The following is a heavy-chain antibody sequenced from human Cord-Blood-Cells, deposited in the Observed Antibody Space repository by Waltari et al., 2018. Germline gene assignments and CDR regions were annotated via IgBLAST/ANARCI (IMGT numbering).Heavy chain of an antibody. Sequence: QVQLQESGPGLVKPSETLSLTCTVSGGSISSYYWSWIRQPAGKGLEWIGRIYTSGSTNYTPSLQSRVTTPVDTSKNQFSLQRSSVTAADTAVYYCARQAGHYYYYGMDVWGQGTTVTVSS. CDR3: ARQAGHYYYYGMDV. J-gene: IGHJ6*02. CDR2: IYTSGST. CDR1: GGSISSYY. V-gene: IGHV4-4*07.